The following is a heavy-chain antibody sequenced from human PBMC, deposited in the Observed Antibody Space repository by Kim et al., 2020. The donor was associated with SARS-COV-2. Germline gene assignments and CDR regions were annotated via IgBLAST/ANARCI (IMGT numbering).Heavy chain of an antibody. Sequence: SETLSLTCTISHDSLTNYFWNWLRQSPGKGLEWIGCLYPSGTTDYNPSLRSRVTMSRDTSRSQFSLRLSYVTAADTAKYYCVRGTNQWAWKLDHWGQGALVTVSS. CDR2: LYPSGTT. CDR1: HDSLTNYF. V-gene: IGHV4-59*13. CDR3: VRGTNQWAWKLDH. J-gene: IGHJ4*02. D-gene: IGHD1-1*01.